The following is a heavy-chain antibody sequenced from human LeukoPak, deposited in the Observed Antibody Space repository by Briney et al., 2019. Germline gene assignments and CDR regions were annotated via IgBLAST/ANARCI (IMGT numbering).Heavy chain of an antibody. V-gene: IGHV1-69*13. CDR2: IIPIFGTA. Sequence: SVKVSCKASGGTFSSYAISWVRQAPGQGLEWMGGIIPIFGTANYAQKFQGRVTITADESTSTAYMELSSLRSEDTAVYYCARDRDYYDSSSYDGAFDIWGQGTMVTVSS. J-gene: IGHJ3*02. D-gene: IGHD3-22*01. CDR1: GGTFSSYA. CDR3: ARDRDYYDSSSYDGAFDI.